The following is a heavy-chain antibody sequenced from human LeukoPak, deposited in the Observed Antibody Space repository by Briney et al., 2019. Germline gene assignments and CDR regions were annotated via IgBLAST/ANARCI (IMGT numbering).Heavy chain of an antibody. D-gene: IGHD2-15*01. CDR1: GFTFSNYA. J-gene: IGHJ4*02. Sequence: PGGSLRLSCAASGFTFSNYAMTWVRQAPGEGLEWVAAISGSGTTTYSADSARGRFTVSRDNSKNTLYLQMNSLRAEDTAVYYCARDGPRVYCGGTWCYEYYFDYWGQGTLVAVSS. CDR3: ARDGPRVYCGGTWCYEYYFDY. CDR2: ISGSGTTT. V-gene: IGHV3-23*01.